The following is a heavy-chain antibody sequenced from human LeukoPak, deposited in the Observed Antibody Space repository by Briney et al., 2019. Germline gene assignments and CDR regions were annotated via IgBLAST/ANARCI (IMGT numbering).Heavy chain of an antibody. D-gene: IGHD6-6*01. Sequence: SETLSLTCSVSGGSVSDYNWSWIRQPPGKGLEWIGYVYYTGSTNYNPSLKCRVTMFEDKSKNQFSLRLYSVTVADTAVYYCARHFAYSSSYYFDYWGQGSLVTVSS. V-gene: IGHV4-59*08. CDR3: ARHFAYSSSYYFDY. J-gene: IGHJ4*02. CDR2: VYYTGST. CDR1: GGSVSDYN.